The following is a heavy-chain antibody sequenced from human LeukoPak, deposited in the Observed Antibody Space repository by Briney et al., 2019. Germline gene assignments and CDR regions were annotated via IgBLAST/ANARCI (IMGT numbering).Heavy chain of an antibody. V-gene: IGHV3-64D*06. CDR2: INDSRRNT. CDR1: GFTFTAYA. CDR3: VNGSMAVADDILPPSLQN. Sequence: PGGSLRLSCSASGFTFTAYAMHWVRQAPGKGLEYVSTINDSRRNTYYADSVKGRFTISRDNYENTLYLQMNSLRVEDTAVYYCVNGSMAVADDILPPSLQNWRQGILVTVS. J-gene: IGHJ4*02. D-gene: IGHD3-9*01.